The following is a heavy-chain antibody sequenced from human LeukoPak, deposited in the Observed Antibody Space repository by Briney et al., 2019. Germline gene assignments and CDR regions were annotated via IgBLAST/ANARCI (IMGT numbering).Heavy chain of an antibody. CDR2: ISPDGNKK. J-gene: IGHJ6*02. CDR1: GFTFNTHG. V-gene: IGHV3-30*18. D-gene: IGHD6-19*01. CDR3: AKVRSSGWHEPYHYYGMDV. Sequence: PGGSLRLSCTASGFTFNTHGMHWVRQVPGKGLEWVTLISPDGNKKYYADSVKGRFTISRDNSKNTVYLQMNGLKTEDTAIYYCAKVRSSGWHEPYHYYGMDVWGQGTTVIVSS.